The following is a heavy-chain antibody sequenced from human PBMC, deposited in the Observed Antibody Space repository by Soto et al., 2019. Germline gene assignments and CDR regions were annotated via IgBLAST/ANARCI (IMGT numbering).Heavy chain of an antibody. J-gene: IGHJ4*02. CDR3: ARQGGEWLAPGEEPVDY. Sequence: VQLAESGGGLVQPGRSLRLSCTASGFTFSSYGMHWVRQAPGKGLELVAVIWYDGSNKYYADSVKGRFTISRDNSKNTLYLQMNSLRAEDTAVYYCARQGGEWLAPGEEPVDYWGQGTLVTVSS. CDR1: GFTFSSYG. V-gene: IGHV3-33*01. CDR2: IWYDGSNK. D-gene: IGHD6-19*01.